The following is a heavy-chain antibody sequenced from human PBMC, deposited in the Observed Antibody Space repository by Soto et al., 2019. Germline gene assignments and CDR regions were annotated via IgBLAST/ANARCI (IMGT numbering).Heavy chain of an antibody. CDR1: GGSISSGTSY. D-gene: IGHD4-17*01. V-gene: IGHV4-31*03. Sequence: PSETLSLTCTVSGGSISSGTSYWSWIRQRPGKGLEWIGYIYYSGSTNYNPSLRSRVTISVDTSKNQFSLKLSSVTAADTAVYYCARYGRKRNDYWGQGTLVTVSS. CDR2: IYYSGST. CDR3: ARYGRKRNDY. J-gene: IGHJ4*02.